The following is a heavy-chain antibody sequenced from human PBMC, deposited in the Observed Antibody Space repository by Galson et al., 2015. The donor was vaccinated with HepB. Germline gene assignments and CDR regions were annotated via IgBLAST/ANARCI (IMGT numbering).Heavy chain of an antibody. J-gene: IGHJ5*02. Sequence: SLRLSCAASGFTFNNAWMSWVRQAPGQGLEWVGRIKKKTDGGTTDYAAPVKGRFTISRDDSKNTLYLQMNSLKTEDTAVYYCTTGPPERVREVFIKRRWFDPWGQGILVTVSS. D-gene: IGHD3-10*01. CDR2: IKKKTDGGTT. CDR1: GFTFNNAW. V-gene: IGHV3-15*01. CDR3: TTGPPERVREVFIKRRWFDP.